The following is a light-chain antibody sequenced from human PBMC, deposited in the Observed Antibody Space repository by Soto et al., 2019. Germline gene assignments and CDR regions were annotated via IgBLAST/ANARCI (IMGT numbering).Light chain of an antibody. J-gene: IGLJ2*01. CDR3: QVWDSSIVL. Sequence: SSVVTQPPSVSVAPGETASITCGGNNIGGKSVHWYQQKPGQAPVLVISYDSDRPSGIPERFSGSNSGNTATLTISRVEAGDEADYYCQVWDSSIVLFGGGTKLTVL. CDR2: YDS. CDR1: NIGGKS. V-gene: IGLV3-21*04.